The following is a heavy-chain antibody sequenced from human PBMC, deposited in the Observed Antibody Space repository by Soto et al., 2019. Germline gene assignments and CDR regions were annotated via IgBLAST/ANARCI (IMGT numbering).Heavy chain of an antibody. J-gene: IGHJ5*02. CDR1: GFTLSSYA. V-gene: IGHV3-23*01. CDR3: ARGQRALITYGPFDP. CDR2: FSGTGGYT. Sequence: PGGSLRLSCAASGFTLSSYAMSWVRQAPGKGLEWVSTFSGTGGYTYYADSVKGRFTISRDDSKNTLFLHMNSLRAADTAVHYCARGQRALITYGPFDPWGQGTLVTVSS. D-gene: IGHD4-17*01.